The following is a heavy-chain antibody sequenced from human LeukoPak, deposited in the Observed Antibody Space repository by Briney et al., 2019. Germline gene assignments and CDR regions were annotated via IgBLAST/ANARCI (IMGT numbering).Heavy chain of an antibody. Sequence: RGSLRLSCAASGFTFSSYAMSWVRQAPGKGLEWVSAISGSGGSTYYADSVKGRFTISRDNSKNTLYLQMNSLKAEDTAVYYCARRYDSSGYVDYWGQGTLVTVSS. V-gene: IGHV3-23*01. CDR2: ISGSGGST. CDR3: ARRYDSSGYVDY. CDR1: GFTFSSYA. D-gene: IGHD3-22*01. J-gene: IGHJ4*02.